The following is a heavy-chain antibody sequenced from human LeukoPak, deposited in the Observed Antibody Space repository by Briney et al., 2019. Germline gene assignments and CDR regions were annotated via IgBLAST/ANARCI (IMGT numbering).Heavy chain of an antibody. J-gene: IGHJ4*02. D-gene: IGHD3-22*01. Sequence: SETLSLTCAVYGGSFSGYYWSWIRQPPGKGLEWIGEINHSGSTNYNPSLKSRVTISVDTSKNQFSLKLSSVTAADPAVYYCARGPYYDSSGYYYHDPPHVDYWGQGTLVTVSS. CDR2: INHSGST. CDR1: GGSFSGYY. V-gene: IGHV4-34*01. CDR3: ARGPYYDSSGYYYHDPPHVDY.